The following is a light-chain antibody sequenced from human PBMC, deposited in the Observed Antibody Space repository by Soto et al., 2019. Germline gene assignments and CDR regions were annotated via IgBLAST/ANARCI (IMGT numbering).Light chain of an antibody. CDR1: QSIYSDY. CDR3: QQYGSSPRT. J-gene: IGKJ1*01. V-gene: IGKV3-20*01. Sequence: ETVLTQSPGTLSLSPGERATLSCRASQSIYSDYLAWYQQRPGQAPRLLIYGASSRATGIPDRFTGSGSGTDFTLTISRLEPEDFAVYYCQQYGSSPRTFGQGTKVVVK. CDR2: GAS.